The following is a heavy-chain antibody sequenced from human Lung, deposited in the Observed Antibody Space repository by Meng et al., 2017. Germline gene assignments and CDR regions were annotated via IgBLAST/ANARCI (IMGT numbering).Heavy chain of an antibody. D-gene: IGHD4-11*01. Sequence: QVQIQQWGAGLLKPSETLALTCVVSGGSFSDYDGSGIRQPPGKGLEWIGEINHSGSTNYNPSLVGRATISVDTSQNNLSLKLSSVTAADSAVYYCARGPTTMAHDFDYWGQGTLVTVSS. V-gene: IGHV4-34*02. J-gene: IGHJ4*02. CDR3: ARGPTTMAHDFDY. CDR2: INHSGST. CDR1: GGSFSDYD.